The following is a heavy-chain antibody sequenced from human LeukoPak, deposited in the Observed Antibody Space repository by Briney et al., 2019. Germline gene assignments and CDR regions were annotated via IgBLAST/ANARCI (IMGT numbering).Heavy chain of an antibody. V-gene: IGHV3-23*01. CDR2: ISGSGGST. CDR3: AKEGLALRYCSSTSCYADWYFDL. CDR1: GFTVSGSY. D-gene: IGHD2-2*01. Sequence: PGESLRLSCAASGFTVSGSYMSWVRQAPGKGLEWVSAISGSGGSTYYADSVKGRLTISRDNSKNTLYLQMNSLRAEDTAVYYCAKEGLALRYCSSTSCYADWYFDLWGRGTLVTVSS. J-gene: IGHJ2*01.